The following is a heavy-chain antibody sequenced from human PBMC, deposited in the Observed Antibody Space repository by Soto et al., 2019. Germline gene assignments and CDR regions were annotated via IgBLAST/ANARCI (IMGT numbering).Heavy chain of an antibody. D-gene: IGHD5-12*01. CDR1: GGTFSSYT. V-gene: IGHV1-69*12. Sequence: QVQLVQSGAEVKKPGSSVTVSCKASGGTFSSYTISWVRQAPGQGLEWMGGIIPIFGTANYAQTLQGRVTITADESTSTAYMELSSLRSEDTAVYYCARGNHRWLQLWYFDLWGRGTLVTVSS. CDR2: IIPIFGTA. CDR3: ARGNHRWLQLWYFDL. J-gene: IGHJ2*01.